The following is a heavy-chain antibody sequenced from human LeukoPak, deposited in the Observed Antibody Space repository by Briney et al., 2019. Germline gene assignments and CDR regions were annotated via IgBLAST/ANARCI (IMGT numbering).Heavy chain of an antibody. CDR2: ISTNGGST. CDR1: GFSLRKYA. J-gene: IGHJ3*02. Sequence: PGGSLRLSCVASGFSLRKYAMHWVRQAPGKGLESVSGISTNGGSTYHANSVKDRFTISRDNSKNTLYLQMGSLRTEDMAVHYCSRESTVIDAFDIWGQGTMVTVSS. CDR3: SRESTVIDAFDI. V-gene: IGHV3-64*01. D-gene: IGHD4-11*01.